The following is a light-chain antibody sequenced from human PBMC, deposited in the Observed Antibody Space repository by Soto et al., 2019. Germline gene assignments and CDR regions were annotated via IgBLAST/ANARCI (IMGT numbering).Light chain of an antibody. J-gene: IGKJ1*01. V-gene: IGKV3-15*01. Sequence: EIVMTQSPATLSVSPGERATLSCRASQSVRNNLAWYQQKAGQAPRLLIYGASTRATGIPARFSGSGSGTEFTLTISTLQSEDFAVYYCQYSNNWPAMTFGQGTKV. CDR3: QYSNNWPAMT. CDR1: QSVRNN. CDR2: GAS.